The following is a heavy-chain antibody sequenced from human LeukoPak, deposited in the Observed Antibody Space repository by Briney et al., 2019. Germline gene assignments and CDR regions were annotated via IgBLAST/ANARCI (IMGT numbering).Heavy chain of an antibody. CDR2: ISSGSSFL. V-gene: IGHV3-21*01. Sequence: GGALRLCCAASGFTFSCDSMKWVPQAPGKGLELDSFISSGSSFLNCAVTLKGRYTHSRDNAKNELYMQIASLRAEDPAVYDWARTYGSGRYNCFDSWGQGTLVIVSS. J-gene: IGHJ5*01. CDR3: ARTYGSGRYNCFDS. D-gene: IGHD3-10*01. CDR1: GFTFSCDS.